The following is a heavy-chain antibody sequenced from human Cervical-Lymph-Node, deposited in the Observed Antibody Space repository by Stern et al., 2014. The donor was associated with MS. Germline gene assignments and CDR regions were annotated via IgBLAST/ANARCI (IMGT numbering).Heavy chain of an antibody. J-gene: IGHJ6*02. CDR3: VKGDDFYGMDV. V-gene: IGHV3-43*01. Sequence: EVHLVESGGDLVQPGRSLRLSCAASGFTFDDYTMHWVRQVPGKGLEWVALTTWDGHRSDYRKSVKGRFTISRDNSKRSLYLQMNSLTIEDSALYYCVKGDDFYGMDVWGQGATVTVS. CDR2: TTWDGHRS. CDR1: GFTFDDYT.